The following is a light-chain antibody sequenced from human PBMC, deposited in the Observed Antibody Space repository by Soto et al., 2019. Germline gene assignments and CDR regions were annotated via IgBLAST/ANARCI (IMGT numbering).Light chain of an antibody. CDR1: RAHLGAAYN. V-gene: IGLV1-40*01. Sequence: SELAQPPSVSGTPGETVTHSCTRSRAHLGAAYNVDWYQQLPGTAPKLLIYGNNNRPSGVPARFSGSKSGTSASLAIAGLQAEDEGDYYCQSYDSSLSGYVFGTGNKVNVL. CDR2: GNN. J-gene: IGLJ1*01. CDR3: QSYDSSLSGYV.